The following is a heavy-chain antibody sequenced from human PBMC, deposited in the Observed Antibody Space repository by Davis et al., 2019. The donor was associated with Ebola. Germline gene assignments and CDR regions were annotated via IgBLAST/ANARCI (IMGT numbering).Heavy chain of an antibody. D-gene: IGHD1-7*01. Sequence: PGGSLRLSCAASGFIFSNSPMHWVRQAPGKGLEWVGLIWYDGSVKYYGDSVKGRFTISRDNSKDSLYLQMTSLTVEDTAVYYCATRFSNSDGALDIWGQGTLVTVSS. CDR2: IWYDGSVK. J-gene: IGHJ3*02. CDR3: ATRFSNSDGALDI. V-gene: IGHV3-33*01. CDR1: GFIFSNSP.